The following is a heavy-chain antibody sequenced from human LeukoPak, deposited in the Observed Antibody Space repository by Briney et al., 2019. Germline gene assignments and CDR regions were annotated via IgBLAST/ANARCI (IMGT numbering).Heavy chain of an antibody. Sequence: SETLSLTCTVSGGSISSSSYYWGWIRQPPGKGLEWIGSIYYSGSTYYNPSLKSRVTISVDTSKNQFSLKLSSVTAADTAVYYCARTAGSGGYDSSGYYYFLGYWGQGTLVTVSS. CDR1: GGSISSSSYY. J-gene: IGHJ4*02. V-gene: IGHV4-39*07. CDR3: ARTAGSGGYDSSGYYYFLGY. CDR2: IYYSGST. D-gene: IGHD3-22*01.